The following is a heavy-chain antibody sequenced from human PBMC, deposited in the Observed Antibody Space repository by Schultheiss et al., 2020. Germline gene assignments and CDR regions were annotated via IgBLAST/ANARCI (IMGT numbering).Heavy chain of an antibody. CDR1: GFTFSSYG. CDR2: ISYDGSNK. D-gene: IGHD3-10*02. V-gene: IGHV3-30*18. CDR3: AKDLKHVREWGYYYGMDV. J-gene: IGHJ6*02. Sequence: GGSLRLSCAASGFTFSSYGMHWVRQAPGKGLEWVAVISYDGSNKYYADSVKGRFTISRDNSKNTLYLQMNSLRAEDTAVYYCAKDLKHVREWGYYYGMDVWGQGTTVTVSS.